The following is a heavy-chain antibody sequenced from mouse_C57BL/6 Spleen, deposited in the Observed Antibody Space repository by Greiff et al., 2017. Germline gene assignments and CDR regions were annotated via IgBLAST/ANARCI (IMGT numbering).Heavy chain of an antibody. D-gene: IGHD1-1*01. CDR3: ARLRGDYYGSSYWYFDV. V-gene: IGHV5-12*01. CDR2: ISNGGGST. J-gene: IGHJ1*03. CDR1: GFTFSDYY. Sequence: EVKLVESGGGLVQPGGSLKLSCAASGFTFSDYYMYWVRQTPEKRLEWVAYISNGGGSTYYPDTVKGRFTISRDNAKNTLYLQMSRLKSEDTAMYYCARLRGDYYGSSYWYFDVWGTGTTVTVSS.